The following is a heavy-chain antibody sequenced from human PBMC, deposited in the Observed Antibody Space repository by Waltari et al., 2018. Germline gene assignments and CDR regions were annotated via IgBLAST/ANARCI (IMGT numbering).Heavy chain of an antibody. CDR3: ARVMGGITMVRGVT. CDR2: MNPNSGNT. J-gene: IGHJ5*02. V-gene: IGHV1-8*01. CDR1: GYTFTNYD. D-gene: IGHD3-10*01. Sequence: QVQLVQSGAEVKKPGASVKVSCKASGYTFTNYDINWVRQATGQGLEWMGWMNPNSGNTGYAQKFQGRVTMTRNTSISTAYMELSSLESEDTAIYYCARVMGGITMVRGVTWGQGTLVTVSS.